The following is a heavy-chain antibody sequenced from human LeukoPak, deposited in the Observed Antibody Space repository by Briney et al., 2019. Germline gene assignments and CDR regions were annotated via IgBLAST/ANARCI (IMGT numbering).Heavy chain of an antibody. CDR1: GDSVPSNSAA. V-gene: IGHV6-1*01. D-gene: IGHD5-12*01. Sequence: SQALSVTCAISGDSVPSNSAAWNWIRQSPSRGLEWLGRTYYRSKWFNDYHLSMKSRITIQVDTFKNHFSLQLKSVTPEDTAVYYCVRDSGYGLDAFDIWGQGTKVTVSS. J-gene: IGHJ3*02. CDR2: TYYRSKWFN. CDR3: VRDSGYGLDAFDI.